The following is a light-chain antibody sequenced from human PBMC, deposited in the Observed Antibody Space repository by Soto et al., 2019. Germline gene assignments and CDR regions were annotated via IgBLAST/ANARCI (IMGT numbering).Light chain of an antibody. J-gene: IGKJ2*01. V-gene: IGKV3-20*01. CDR1: QSVYNNY. CDR2: AAS. CDR3: QQYGSSVMYT. Sequence: EIVLTQSPGTLSLSPGDRATLSCRANQSVYNNYLAWYQQKPGQAPRLLIYAASSRATGLPDRFSGSESGTDFTLTISRLEPEDFAVYYCQQYGSSVMYTFGQGTKLEIK.